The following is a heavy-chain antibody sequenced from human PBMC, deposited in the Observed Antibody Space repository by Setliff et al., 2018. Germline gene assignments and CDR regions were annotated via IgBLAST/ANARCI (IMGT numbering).Heavy chain of an antibody. CDR3: ARARGSSWLFYYMDV. J-gene: IGHJ6*03. CDR2: ISSSSSTI. V-gene: IGHV3-48*01. D-gene: IGHD6-13*01. CDR1: GFTFRSYT. Sequence: GGSLRLSCAASGFTFRSYTMNWVRQAPGKGLEWVSYISSSSSTIYYADSVKGRFTISRDNAKNSLYLQMSSLRAEDTAVYYCARARGSSWLFYYMDVWGKGTTVTVSS.